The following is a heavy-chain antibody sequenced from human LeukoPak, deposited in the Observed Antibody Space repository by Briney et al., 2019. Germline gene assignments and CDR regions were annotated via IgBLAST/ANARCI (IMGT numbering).Heavy chain of an antibody. CDR1: GFTFDDYG. J-gene: IGHJ5*02. CDR3: ASHSSSWYGWFDP. D-gene: IGHD6-13*01. V-gene: IGHV3-20*04. CDR2: INWNGGST. Sequence: GESLRLSCAASGFTFDDYGMSWVRQAPGKGLEWVSGINWNGGSTVYADSVKGRFTISRDNAKNSLYLQMNSLRAEDTALYYCASHSSSWYGWFDPWGQGTLVTVSS.